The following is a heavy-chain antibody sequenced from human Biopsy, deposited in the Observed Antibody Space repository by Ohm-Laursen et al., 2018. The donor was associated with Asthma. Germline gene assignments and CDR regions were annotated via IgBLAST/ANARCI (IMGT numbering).Heavy chain of an antibody. CDR3: ARKAGSCISRTCYSLDF. CDR1: GGTFNTYV. J-gene: IGHJ4*02. D-gene: IGHD2-2*01. V-gene: IGHV1-69*13. Sequence: SVKVSCKSLGGTFNTYVIGWVRQAPGQGLEWMGGINSVFGTTTYPQKFQDRVTIAAADSTSTVYMELSSLRSEDTAVYYCARKAGSCISRTCYSLDFWGQGTLVTVSS. CDR2: INSVFGTT.